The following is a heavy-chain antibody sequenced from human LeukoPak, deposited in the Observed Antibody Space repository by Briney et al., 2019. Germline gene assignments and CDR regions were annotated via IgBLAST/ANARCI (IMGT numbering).Heavy chain of an antibody. V-gene: IGHV1-46*01. CDR2: INPSGGST. J-gene: IGHJ4*02. CDR1: GYTFTSYY. D-gene: IGHD3-22*01. CDR3: ARDVASSGYYWD. Sequence: ASVKVSCKASGYTFTSYYMHWVRQAPGQGLEWMGIINPSGGSTSYAQKFQDRVTMTRDTSTSTVYMELSSLGSEDTAVYYCARDVASSGYYWDWGQGTLVTVSS.